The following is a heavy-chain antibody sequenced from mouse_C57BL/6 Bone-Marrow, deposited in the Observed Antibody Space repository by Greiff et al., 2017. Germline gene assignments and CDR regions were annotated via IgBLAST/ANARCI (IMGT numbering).Heavy chain of an antibody. D-gene: IGHD2-4*01. CDR1: GFTFSDYY. J-gene: IGHJ3*01. Sequence: EVKLEESGGGLVQPGGSLKLSCAASGFTFSDYYMYWVRQTPEKRLEGVAYISNGGGSTYYPDTVKGRFTISRDNAKNTLYLQMSRLKSEDTAMYYCARQEIYYDYEGFAYWGQGTLVTVSA. V-gene: IGHV5-12*01. CDR3: ARQEIYYDYEGFAY. CDR2: ISNGGGST.